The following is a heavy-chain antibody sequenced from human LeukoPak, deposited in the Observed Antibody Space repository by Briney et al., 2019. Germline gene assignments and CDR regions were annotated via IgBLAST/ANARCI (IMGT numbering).Heavy chain of an antibody. V-gene: IGHV4-34*01. CDR3: ARGRRITMIVVVMPYFDY. D-gene: IGHD3-22*01. CDR2: INHSGST. CDR1: GGPFIGYY. Sequence: SETLSLTCAVYGGPFIGYYWSWIRQPPGKGLEWIGEINHSGSTNYNPSLKSRVTISVDTSKNQFSLKLSSVTAADTAVYYCARGRRITMIVVVMPYFDYWGQGTLVTVSS. J-gene: IGHJ4*02.